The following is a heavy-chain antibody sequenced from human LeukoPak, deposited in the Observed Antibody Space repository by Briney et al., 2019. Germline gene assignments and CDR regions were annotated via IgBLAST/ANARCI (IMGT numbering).Heavy chain of an antibody. Sequence: GESLKIPCKGSAYSFTSYCIIHLRQMPGKGLEWMGITYPGDSETRYSPSFQGQVTISADKSISTAYLQWSSLKASDTAMYYCARGPIHGMDVWGKGTTVTVSS. V-gene: IGHV5-51*01. CDR3: ARGPIHGMDV. CDR2: TYPGDSET. CDR1: AYSFTSYC. J-gene: IGHJ6*04. D-gene: IGHD3-9*01.